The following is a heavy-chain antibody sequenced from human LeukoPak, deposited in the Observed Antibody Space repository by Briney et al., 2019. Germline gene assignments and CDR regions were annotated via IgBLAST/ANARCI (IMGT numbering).Heavy chain of an antibody. V-gene: IGHV3-7*01. CDR1: GFTFSIYW. CDR3: AKVRVDHQPVLGFRQYHYYYYMDV. Sequence: TGGSLRLSCAASGFTFSIYWMTWVRQAPGKGLEWVANIKEDGSEKYYVDSAKGRFTISRDNTKNSVYLQMNSLRAEDTAVYYCAKVRVDHQPVLGFRQYHYYYYMDVWGKGTTVTVSS. D-gene: IGHD6-6*01. CDR2: IKEDGSEK. J-gene: IGHJ6*03.